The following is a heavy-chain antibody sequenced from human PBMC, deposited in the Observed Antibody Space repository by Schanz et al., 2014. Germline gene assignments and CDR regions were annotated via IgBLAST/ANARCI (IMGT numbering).Heavy chain of an antibody. J-gene: IGHJ4*02. Sequence: EVQLVESGGGLVQSGGSLRLSCAASGFTFSTSTMHWVRQAPGKGLEYVSSISSKGDMTFYGNSVKGRFTISRDNSKNTLYLQLGSLSAEDTAVYFCARDSRYYLFDYWGQGALVTVSS. V-gene: IGHV3-64*01. D-gene: IGHD3-22*01. CDR3: ARDSRYYLFDY. CDR1: GFTFSTST. CDR2: ISSKGDMT.